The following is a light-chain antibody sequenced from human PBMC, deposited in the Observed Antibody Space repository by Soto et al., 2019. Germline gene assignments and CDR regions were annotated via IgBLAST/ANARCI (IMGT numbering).Light chain of an antibody. J-gene: IGLJ2*01. CDR2: EVS. CDR1: SSDVGGYNY. CDR3: CSKCSGSTPMV. V-gene: IGLV2-14*01. Sequence: QSVLTQPASLSGSPGQSITISCTGTSSDVGGYNYVSWYQHHPGEAPKVIIYEVSNRPSGVSNLFSGSKSGNTAALTIPGVQGEDERHYYCCSKCSGSTPMVFGGGTQLTVL.